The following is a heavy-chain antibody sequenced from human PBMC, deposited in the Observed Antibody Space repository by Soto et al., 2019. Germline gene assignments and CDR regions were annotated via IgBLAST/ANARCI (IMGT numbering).Heavy chain of an antibody. Sequence: QVQLQESGPGLVKPSQTLSLTCTVSGGSISSGDYYWSWIRQPPGKGLEWIGYIYYSGSTYYNPSLKRRLTISVDTSKNQFSLKLSSVTAADTAVYYCAREYYYDSRGYYWSLDYWGQGTLVTVSS. CDR2: IYYSGST. V-gene: IGHV4-30-4*01. CDR3: AREYYYDSRGYYWSLDY. D-gene: IGHD3-22*01. CDR1: GGSISSGDYY. J-gene: IGHJ4*02.